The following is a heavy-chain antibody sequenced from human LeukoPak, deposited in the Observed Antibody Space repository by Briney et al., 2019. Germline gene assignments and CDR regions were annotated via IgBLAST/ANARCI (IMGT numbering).Heavy chain of an antibody. V-gene: IGHV4-4*07. J-gene: IGHJ4*02. CDR1: GGSISSYY. D-gene: IGHD2-21*01. CDR2: IYTSGST. Sequence: PSETLSLTCTVSGGSISSYYWSWIRQPAGKGLEWIGRIYTSGSTNYNSSLKSRVTMSVDTSKNQFSLKLSSVTAADTAVYYCARDGSPPYCGGDCPAYFDYWGQGTLVTVSS. CDR3: ARDGSPPYCGGDCPAYFDY.